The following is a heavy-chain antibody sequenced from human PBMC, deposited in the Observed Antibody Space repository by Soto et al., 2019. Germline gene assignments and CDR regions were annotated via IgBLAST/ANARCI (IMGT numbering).Heavy chain of an antibody. D-gene: IGHD3-22*01. CDR2: IDPSDSQT. J-gene: IGHJ4*02. CDR1: GYSFASYW. V-gene: IGHV5-10-1*01. CDR3: ARQIYDSDTGPNFQYYFDS. Sequence: GESLKISCKGSGYSFASYWITWVRQKPGKGLEWMGRIDPSDSQTYYSPSFRGHVTISVTKSITTVFLQWSSLRASDTAMYYCARQIYDSDTGPNFQYYFDSWGQGTPVTVSS.